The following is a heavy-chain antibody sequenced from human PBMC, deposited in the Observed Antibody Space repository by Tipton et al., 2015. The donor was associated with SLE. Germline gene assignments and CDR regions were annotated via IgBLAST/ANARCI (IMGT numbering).Heavy chain of an antibody. CDR3: AKTTVTLYYFDY. CDR1: GGSISSYY. D-gene: IGHD4-11*01. Sequence: TLSLTCTVSGGSISSYYWSWIRQPAGKGLEWIGSIYYSGSTYYNPSLKSRVTISVDTSKNQFSLKLSSVTAADTAVYYCAKTTVTLYYFDYWGQGTLVTVSS. V-gene: IGHV4-59*05. CDR2: IYYSGST. J-gene: IGHJ4*02.